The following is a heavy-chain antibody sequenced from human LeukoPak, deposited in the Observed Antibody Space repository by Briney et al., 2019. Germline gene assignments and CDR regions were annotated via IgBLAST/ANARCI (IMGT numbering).Heavy chain of an antibody. CDR3: TRAGDADWWFDP. Sequence: ASVKVSCTASGYTFTSYYMHWVRQAPGQGLEWMGIINPSGGSTSYAQKFQGRVTMTRDTSTSTVYMELSSLRSDDTAVYYCTRAGDADWWFDPWGQGTLVTVSS. D-gene: IGHD7-27*01. V-gene: IGHV1-46*01. CDR1: GYTFTSYY. J-gene: IGHJ5*02. CDR2: INPSGGST.